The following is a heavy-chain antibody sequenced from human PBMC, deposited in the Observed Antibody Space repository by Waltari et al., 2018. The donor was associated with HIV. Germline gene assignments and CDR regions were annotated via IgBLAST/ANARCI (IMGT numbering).Heavy chain of an antibody. V-gene: IGHV1-8*01. Sequence: QVQLVQSGAEVKKPGASVKVSCKASGYTFTSYDINWVRQATGHGLEWMGWMNPNRGNTGDAQKFQGRVTMTRNTSISTAYMELSSLRSEDTAVYYCASGDYGSGPNYYYYGMDVWGQGTTVTVSS. CDR2: MNPNRGNT. J-gene: IGHJ6*02. D-gene: IGHD3-10*01. CDR3: ASGDYGSGPNYYYYGMDV. CDR1: GYTFTSYD.